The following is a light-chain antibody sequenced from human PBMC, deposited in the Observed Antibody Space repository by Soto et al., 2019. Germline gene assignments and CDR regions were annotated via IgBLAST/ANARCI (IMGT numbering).Light chain of an antibody. CDR1: QGISNY. Sequence: DIQMTQSPSSLSASAGDRVTITCRASQGISNYLAWYQQNLGKVPKPLIFGASTLRSGVPARFSGGGSGTDFTLTISSLQPEDCATYCCQKYDSAPWTFGQGTKVEIK. CDR2: GAS. CDR3: QKYDSAPWT. J-gene: IGKJ1*01. V-gene: IGKV1-27*01.